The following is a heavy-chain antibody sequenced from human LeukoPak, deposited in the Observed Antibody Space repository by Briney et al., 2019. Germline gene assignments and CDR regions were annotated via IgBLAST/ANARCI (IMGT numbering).Heavy chain of an antibody. CDR2: ISWNSGSI. Sequence: GGSLRLSCAASGFTFDDYAMHWVRQDPGNGLAWVSGISWNSGSIGYADSVKGRFTISRYNAKNSLYLQMNSLRAEDTAFFFFKQKTAYEILTGYPYYWGQGTLVTVSS. CDR3: KQKTAYEILTGYPYY. CDR1: GFTFDDYA. V-gene: IGHV3-9*01. J-gene: IGHJ4*02. D-gene: IGHD3-9*01.